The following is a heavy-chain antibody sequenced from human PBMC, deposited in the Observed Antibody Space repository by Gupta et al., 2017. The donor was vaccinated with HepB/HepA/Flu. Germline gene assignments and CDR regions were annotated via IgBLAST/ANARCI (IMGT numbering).Heavy chain of an antibody. V-gene: IGHV3-66*01. CDR1: GFTVPNNY. CDR3: ARNRWGGTGVDWYFDL. Sequence: EVHLVESGGGLVQPGGSLRLSCAVSGFTVPNNYLSWVRQAPGKGMEWVSIFYSGSRTTYRDSVEGRLNISSDNSKNTMYLQMNSLRAEDTAVYYGARNRWGGTGVDWYFDLWGRGTRVTVSS. CDR2: FYSGSRT. J-gene: IGHJ2*01. D-gene: IGHD3-10*01.